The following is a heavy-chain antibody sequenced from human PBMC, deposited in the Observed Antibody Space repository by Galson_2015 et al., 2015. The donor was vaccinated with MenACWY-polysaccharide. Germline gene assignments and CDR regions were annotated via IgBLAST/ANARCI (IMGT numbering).Heavy chain of an antibody. CDR2: ISGSGRST. J-gene: IGHJ4*02. V-gene: IGHV3-23*01. D-gene: IGHD3-22*01. CDR3: VTHPKGTDSRWYDY. Sequence: SLRLSCAASGFTFSSYAMSWVRQAPGKGLEWVTAISGSGRSTYYADSVKGRFTISRDNSKNTLYLQMNSLRAEDTAVYYCVTHPKGTDSRWYDYWGQGTLVTVSS. CDR1: GFTFSSYA.